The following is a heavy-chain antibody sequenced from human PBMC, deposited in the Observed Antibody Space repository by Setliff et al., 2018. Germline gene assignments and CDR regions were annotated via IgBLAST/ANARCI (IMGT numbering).Heavy chain of an antibody. CDR1: GDSMTGNH. V-gene: IGHV4-59*01. Sequence: PSETLSLTCTVAGDSMTGNHWSWIRQSPGKGLEWIGYITHSGRNKYNPTLKSRVAIPIVASKKQFSLELSSVTAADTAVYYCARLKYYNSGTYWGNWDYYSNMDVWGKGTTVTVSS. D-gene: IGHD3-22*01. CDR3: ARLKYYNSGTYWGNWDYYSNMDV. J-gene: IGHJ6*03. CDR2: ITHSGRN.